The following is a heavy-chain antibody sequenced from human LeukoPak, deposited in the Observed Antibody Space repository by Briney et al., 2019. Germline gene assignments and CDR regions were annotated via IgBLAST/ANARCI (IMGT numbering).Heavy chain of an antibody. Sequence: SETLSLTCAVYGGSFSGYYWSWIRQPPGKGLEWIGEINHSGSTNYNPSLQSRVTISVDTSKNQFSLKLSSVTAADTAIYYCARKPTTSDAFDMWGQGTMVTVSS. CDR1: GGSFSGYY. V-gene: IGHV4-34*01. D-gene: IGHD1-26*01. CDR3: ARKPTTSDAFDM. CDR2: INHSGST. J-gene: IGHJ3*02.